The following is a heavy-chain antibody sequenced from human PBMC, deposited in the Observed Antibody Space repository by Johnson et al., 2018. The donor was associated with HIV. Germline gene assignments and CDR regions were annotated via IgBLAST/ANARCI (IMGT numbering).Heavy chain of an antibody. CDR2: ISSSGYTI. J-gene: IGHJ3*02. CDR1: GFTFSDYE. CDR3: ARGREMATRTGAFDI. Sequence: VQLVESGGGLVQPGGSLRLSCAASGFTFSDYELNWVRQAPGKGLQWVSYISSSGYTIYYADSVKGRFTISRDNSENTLYLQVNSLRPEDTAVYYCARGREMATRTGAFDIWGQGTMVTVSS. V-gene: IGHV3-48*03. D-gene: IGHD5-24*01.